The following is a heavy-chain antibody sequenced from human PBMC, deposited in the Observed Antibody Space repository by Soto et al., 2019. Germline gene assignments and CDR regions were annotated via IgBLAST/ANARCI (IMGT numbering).Heavy chain of an antibody. CDR3: ARMGNSGWYDAFDI. J-gene: IGHJ3*02. CDR1: GGSISSSSYY. Sequence: LRETLSLTCTVSGGSISSSSYYWGWIRQPPGKGLEWIGSIYYSGSTYYNPSLKSRVTISVDTSKNQFSLKLSSVTAADTAVYYCARMGNSGWYDAFDIWGQGTMVTVSS. D-gene: IGHD6-19*01. V-gene: IGHV4-39*01. CDR2: IYYSGST.